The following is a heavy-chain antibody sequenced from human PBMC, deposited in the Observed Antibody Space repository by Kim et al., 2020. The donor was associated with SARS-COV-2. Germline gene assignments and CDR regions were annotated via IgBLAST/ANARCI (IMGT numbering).Heavy chain of an antibody. Sequence: GGSLRLYCAASGFTFSSYWMHWVRQAPGKGLVWVSRIKSDGSSTSYADSVKGRFTVSRDNAKNTLFLQMNSLRVEDTAVYYCVRDVSTSDTSFDPWGQGTLVTVSS. CDR1: GFTFSSYW. CDR3: VRDVSTSDTSFDP. CDR2: IKSDGSST. J-gene: IGHJ5*02. V-gene: IGHV3-74*01.